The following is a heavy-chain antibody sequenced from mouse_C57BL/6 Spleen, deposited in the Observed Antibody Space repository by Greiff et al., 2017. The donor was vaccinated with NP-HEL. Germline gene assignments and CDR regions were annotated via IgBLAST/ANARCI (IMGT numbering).Heavy chain of an antibody. CDR2: INPNNGGT. CDR1: GYTFTDYY. J-gene: IGHJ4*01. Sequence: VQLQQSGPELVKPGASVKISCKASGYTFTDYYMNWVKQSHGKSLEWIGDINPNNGGTSYNQKFKGKATLTVDKSSSTAYMELRSLTSEDSAVYYCARSVPYYAMDYWGQGTSVTVSS. V-gene: IGHV1-26*01. CDR3: ARSVPYYAMDY.